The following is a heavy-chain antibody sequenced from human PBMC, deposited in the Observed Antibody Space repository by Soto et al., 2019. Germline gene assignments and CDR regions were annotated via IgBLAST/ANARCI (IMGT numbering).Heavy chain of an antibody. CDR1: YGSISVSNVF. CDR2: IDHSGTT. J-gene: IGHJ6*02. Sequence: SSETLSLTCTVSYGSISVSNVFWSWVSQPPGKGLEWIGEIDHSGTTNYNPSLKSRVTISVDTSKNQFSLKLSSVTAADTAVYYCARLTRWYSSSWYRSYYGMDVWGQGTTVTGSS. V-gene: IGHV4-39*07. D-gene: IGHD6-13*01. CDR3: ARLTRWYSSSWYRSYYGMDV.